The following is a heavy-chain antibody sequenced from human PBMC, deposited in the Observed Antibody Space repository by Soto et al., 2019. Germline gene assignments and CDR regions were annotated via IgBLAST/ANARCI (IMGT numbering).Heavy chain of an antibody. CDR2: INHSGST. V-gene: IGHV4-34*01. D-gene: IGHD6-13*01. CDR3: ATSYVNPWYTY. J-gene: IGHJ4*02. Sequence: SETLSLTCAVYVESFSGYYWSWIRQPPGKGLEWIGEINHSGSTNYNPSLKSRVTISVDRSKNQFSLQLSSVTVADTAVYYCATSYVNPWYTYWGQGTQVTVSS. CDR1: VESFSGYY.